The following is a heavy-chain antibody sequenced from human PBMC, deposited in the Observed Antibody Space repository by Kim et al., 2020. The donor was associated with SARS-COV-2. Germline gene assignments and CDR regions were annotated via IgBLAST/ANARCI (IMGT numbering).Heavy chain of an antibody. CDR3: ARDFLVAARPMYYFDY. J-gene: IGHJ4*02. D-gene: IGHD6-6*01. V-gene: IGHV4-4*06. Sequence: SLKSRVTMSVDTSKSQFSLKLSSVTAADTAVYYCARDFLVAARPMYYFDYWGQGTLVTVSS.